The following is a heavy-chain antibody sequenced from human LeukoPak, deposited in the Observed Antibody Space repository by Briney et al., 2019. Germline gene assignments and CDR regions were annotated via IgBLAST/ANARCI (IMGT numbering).Heavy chain of an antibody. CDR1: GGSISSGSHY. J-gene: IGHJ3*02. V-gene: IGHV4-61*09. CDR3: ARDNSDLNDAFDI. CDR2: IYPSGST. D-gene: IGHD4-23*01. Sequence: PSETLSLTCTASGGSISSGSHYWSWIRQPAGKGLDWVGHIYPSGSTNYNPSLKSRVTISIDTSKNQFSLKLSSVTAADTAVYYCARDNSDLNDAFDIWGQGTMVTVSS.